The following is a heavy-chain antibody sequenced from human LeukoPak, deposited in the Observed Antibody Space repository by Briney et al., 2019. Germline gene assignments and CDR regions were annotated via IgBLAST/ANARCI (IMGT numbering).Heavy chain of an antibody. Sequence: GGSLRLSCAASGFTFSSYWMSWVRQAPGKGLEWVANIKQDGSEKYYVDSVKGRFTISRDNAKNTLYLQMDSLRAEDTAVYYCARDRAWNYFDYWGQGTLVTVSS. CDR3: ARDRAWNYFDY. D-gene: IGHD3-3*01. V-gene: IGHV3-7*01. CDR2: IKQDGSEK. J-gene: IGHJ4*02. CDR1: GFTFSSYW.